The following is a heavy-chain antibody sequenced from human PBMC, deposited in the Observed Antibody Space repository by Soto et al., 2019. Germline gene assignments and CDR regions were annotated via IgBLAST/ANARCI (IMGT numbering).Heavy chain of an antibody. CDR2: VNPIVSMS. D-gene: IGHD3-16*01. J-gene: IGHJ4*02. V-gene: IGHV1-69*02. CDR3: ASGFVWGYRAFNY. Sequence: QVQLVQSGAEVKRPGSSVKVSCKASGDTFNFYSINWVRQAPGLGLEWMGRVNPIVSMSNYAQKFQGRVTMPANKPKGTAYRKLSGLRSEETAIYYGASGFVWGYRAFNYWARGALATVSS. CDR1: GDTFNFYS.